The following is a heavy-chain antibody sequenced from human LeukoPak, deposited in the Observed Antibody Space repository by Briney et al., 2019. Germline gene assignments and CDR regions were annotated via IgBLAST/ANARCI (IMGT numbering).Heavy chain of an antibody. J-gene: IGHJ4*02. Sequence: GESLKISCKGSGYSFTTYWIGWVRQMPGKGLEWMGIVYPGDSETRYSPSFQGQVTISADRSISTAYLQWSSLKASDTAIYYCARRYCSSTSCHLDYWGQGTLVTVSS. V-gene: IGHV5-51*01. CDR3: ARRYCSSTSCHLDY. D-gene: IGHD2-2*01. CDR1: GYSFTTYW. CDR2: VYPGDSET.